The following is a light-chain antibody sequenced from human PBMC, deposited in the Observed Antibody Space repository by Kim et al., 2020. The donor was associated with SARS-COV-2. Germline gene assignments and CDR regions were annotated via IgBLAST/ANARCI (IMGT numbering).Light chain of an antibody. CDR1: QGLVHSDGNTY. Sequence: DVVMTQSPLSLPVTLGQPAAISCTSSQGLVHSDGNTYLNWFQQRPGQSPRRLIYKVSNRDSGVPDRFSGSGTGTDFTLKINRVETKDVGIYYSMQATHRPWTLGQGTKVDIK. V-gene: IGKV2-30*02. CDR2: KVS. J-gene: IGKJ1*01. CDR3: MQATHRPWT.